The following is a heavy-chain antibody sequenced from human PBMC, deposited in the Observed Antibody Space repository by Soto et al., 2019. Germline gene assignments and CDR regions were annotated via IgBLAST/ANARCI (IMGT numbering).Heavy chain of an antibody. V-gene: IGHV3-11*06. CDR1: GFTFSDYY. CDR2: ISRSSDYT. Sequence: GGSLRLSCAASGFTFSDYYMNWIRQAPGKGLEWVSYISRSSDYTNYADSVKGRFTISRDNAKNSLYLQMSSLRAEDTAVYYCAKNDSSGFRNWGQGTLVTVSS. J-gene: IGHJ4*02. D-gene: IGHD6-19*01. CDR3: AKNDSSGFRN.